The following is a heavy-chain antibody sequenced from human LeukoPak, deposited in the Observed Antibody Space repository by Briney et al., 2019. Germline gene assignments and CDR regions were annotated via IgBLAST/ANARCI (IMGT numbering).Heavy chain of an antibody. J-gene: IGHJ4*02. CDR1: GFTFSGSA. CDR3: TRREYCSSTSCLFDY. Sequence: PGGSLRLSCAASGFTFSGSAMHWVRQASGKGLEWVGRIRSKANSYATAYAASVKGRFTISRDDSKNTAYLQMNSLKTEDTAAYYCTRREYCSSTSCLFDYWGQGTLITVSS. D-gene: IGHD2-2*01. CDR2: IRSKANSYAT. V-gene: IGHV3-73*01.